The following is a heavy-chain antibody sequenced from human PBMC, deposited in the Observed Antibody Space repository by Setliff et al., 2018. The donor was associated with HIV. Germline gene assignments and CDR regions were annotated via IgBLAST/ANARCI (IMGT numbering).Heavy chain of an antibody. Sequence: PSETLSLTCTVSGGSISSYYWSWIRQPPGKGLEWIGYVLSSGSATYNPSLKSRVAMSVDTSKNQFSLSLASPTAADTAVYYCARGILFFYYMDIWGRGTTVTVSS. CDR2: VLSSGSA. D-gene: IGHD2-21*01. CDR1: GGSISSYY. J-gene: IGHJ6*03. CDR3: ARGILFFYYMDI. V-gene: IGHV4-59*08.